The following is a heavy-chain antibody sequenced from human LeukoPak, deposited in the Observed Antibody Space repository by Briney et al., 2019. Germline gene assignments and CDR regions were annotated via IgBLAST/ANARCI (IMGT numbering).Heavy chain of an antibody. CDR1: GYSFTSYW. CDR2: IYPGDSDT. CDR3: ARLGYYYDSSGYLDNWFDP. D-gene: IGHD3-22*01. J-gene: IGHJ5*02. V-gene: IGHV5-51*01. Sequence: GESLKISCKGSGYSFTSYWIGWVRQMPGKGLEWMGIIYPGDSDTRYSPSFQGQVTISADKSTSTAYLQWSSLKASDTAMYYCARLGYYYDSSGYLDNWFDPWGQGTLVTVSS.